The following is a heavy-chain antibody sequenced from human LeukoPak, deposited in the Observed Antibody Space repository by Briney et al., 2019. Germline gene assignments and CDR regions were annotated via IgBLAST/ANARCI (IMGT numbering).Heavy chain of an antibody. CDR2: IYYSWIT. J-gene: IGHJ6*02. D-gene: IGHD2-15*01. Sequence: SETLSLPCTVSGGSISSYYWSWSRQPPGKGLEWIGYIYYSWITNHNHSLKRRVTHSVSRSKNQFSLQLSSLTAADTPGYYLPRDFGSDYYGMDFWGQGTTVTVSS. CDR1: GGSISSYY. V-gene: IGHV4-59*01. CDR3: PRDFGSDYYGMDF.